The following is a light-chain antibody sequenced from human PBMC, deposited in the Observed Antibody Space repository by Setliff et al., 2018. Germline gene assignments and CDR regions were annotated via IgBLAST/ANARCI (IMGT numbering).Light chain of an antibody. CDR3: TSYTSSRTYV. CDR2: EVS. CDR1: SSDVGGYNY. J-gene: IGLJ1*01. V-gene: IGLV2-14*01. Sequence: QFALTQPASVSGSPGQSITISCTGTSSDVGGYNYVSWYQQHPGKAPKLMIYEVSDRPSGVSNRFSGSKSGNAASLTISGLQAEDGADYYCTSYTSSRTYVFGTGTKVTVL.